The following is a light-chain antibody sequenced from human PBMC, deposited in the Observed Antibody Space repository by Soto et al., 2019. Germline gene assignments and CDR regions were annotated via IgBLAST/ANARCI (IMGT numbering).Light chain of an antibody. CDR2: GAS. Sequence: IVLPQSPATLSVSPGERATLSCRASQSVSTTLAWYQQKPGQAPRLLIYGASTRATGIPASFSGSGSGTFFTLSISSLQSEDFVVYYCQQYNTWPYTFGQGTKVDIK. CDR3: QQYNTWPYT. V-gene: IGKV3-15*01. J-gene: IGKJ2*01. CDR1: QSVSTT.